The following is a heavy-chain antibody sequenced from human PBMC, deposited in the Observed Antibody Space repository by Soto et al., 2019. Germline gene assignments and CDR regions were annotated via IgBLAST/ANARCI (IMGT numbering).Heavy chain of an antibody. CDR2: MFYSGNT. V-gene: IGHV4-39*02. Sequence: SETLSLTCTVSGDSISSSTYYWGWIRQPPGKGLEWIGSMFYSGNTYYDPSLKSRVTLSIDTSKNQFSLKLNSVTAADTAVYYCARERLGYCSGGSCYTYYGMDVWGQGTTVTVSS. CDR3: ARERLGYCSGGSCYTYYGMDV. CDR1: GDSISSSTYY. D-gene: IGHD2-15*01. J-gene: IGHJ6*02.